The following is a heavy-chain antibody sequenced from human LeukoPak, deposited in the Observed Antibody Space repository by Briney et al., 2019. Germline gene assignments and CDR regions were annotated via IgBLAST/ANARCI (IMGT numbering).Heavy chain of an antibody. V-gene: IGHV3-9*01. CDR3: AKDGPYSSSQFDY. Sequence: GGSLRLSCAASGFTFDDYAMHWVRHAPGKGLEWVSGISWNSGSISYADSVKGRFTIARDNAKNSLYLQMNSLRAEDTALYYCAKDGPYSSSQFDYWGQGTLVTVSS. D-gene: IGHD2-2*01. CDR1: GFTFDDYA. CDR2: ISWNSGSI. J-gene: IGHJ4*02.